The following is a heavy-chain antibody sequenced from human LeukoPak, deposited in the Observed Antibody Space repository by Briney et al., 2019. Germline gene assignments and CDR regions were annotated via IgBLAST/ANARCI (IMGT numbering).Heavy chain of an antibody. CDR3: ARDSWDVCSGGSCYSMPFDY. D-gene: IGHD2-15*01. V-gene: IGHV4-30-4*07. CDR2: IYYSGST. Sequence: NPSQTLSHTCAVSGGSISSGGYSWSWIRQPPGKGLEWIGYIYYSGSTYYNPSLKSRVTISVDTSKNQFSLKLSSVTAADTAVYYCARDSWDVCSGGSCYSMPFDYWGQGTLVTVSS. J-gene: IGHJ4*02. CDR1: GGSISSGGYS.